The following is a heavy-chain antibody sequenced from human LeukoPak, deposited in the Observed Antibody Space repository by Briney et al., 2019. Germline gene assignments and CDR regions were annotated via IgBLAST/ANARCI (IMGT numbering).Heavy chain of an antibody. V-gene: IGHV3-7*04. D-gene: IGHD2-2*02. CDR2: INQDGSQI. CDR1: GFTFSSSY. J-gene: IGHJ4*02. CDR3: AKGLYM. Sequence: GGSLRLSCAASGFTFSSSYMNWVRQIPGKGLEWAANINQDGSQIYHVDSVKGRFTISRDNDKNSLYLQMNSLRAEDTAVYYCAKGLYMGGQGTLVTVSS.